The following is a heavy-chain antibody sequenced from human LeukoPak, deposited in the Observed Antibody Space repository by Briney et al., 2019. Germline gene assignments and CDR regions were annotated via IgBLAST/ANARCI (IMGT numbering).Heavy chain of an antibody. V-gene: IGHV3-7*01. CDR1: GFTFNKYW. Sequence: GSLRLSCAASGFTFNKYWMSWVRQAPGKGLEWVANIKEDGSEKNYVDSVKGRFTISRDNAEKSLYLQMNSLRAEDTAVYYCARDEIGGSFEYWGQGTQVTVSS. CDR2: IKEDGSEK. J-gene: IGHJ4*02. CDR3: ARDEIGGSFEY. D-gene: IGHD1-26*01.